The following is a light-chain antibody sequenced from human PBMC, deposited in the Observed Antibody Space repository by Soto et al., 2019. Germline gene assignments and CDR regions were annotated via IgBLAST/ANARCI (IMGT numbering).Light chain of an antibody. CDR2: EGS. V-gene: IGLV2-23*01. Sequence: QSALTQPASVSGSPGQSITISCTGTSSDVGSHNLVSWYQQHPSKAPKVMIYEGSKRPSGVSNRFSGSKSGNTASLTISGLQAEDEADYYCCSYAGSSTWVFGGGTKLTVL. J-gene: IGLJ3*02. CDR3: CSYAGSSTWV. CDR1: SSDVGSHNL.